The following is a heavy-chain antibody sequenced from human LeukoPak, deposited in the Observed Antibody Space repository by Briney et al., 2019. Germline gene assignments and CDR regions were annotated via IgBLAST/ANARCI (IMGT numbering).Heavy chain of an antibody. CDR3: ARANSYYDFWSGSNNWFDP. CDR2: IYYSGST. D-gene: IGHD3-3*01. J-gene: IGHJ5*02. V-gene: IGHV4-31*03. CDR1: GGSISSGGYY. Sequence: PSETLSLTCTVSGGSISSGGYYWSWIRQHPGKGLEWIGYIYYSGSTYYNPSLKSRVTISVDTSKNQFSLKLSSVTAADTAVYYCARANSYYDFWSGSNNWFDPWGQGTLVTVSS.